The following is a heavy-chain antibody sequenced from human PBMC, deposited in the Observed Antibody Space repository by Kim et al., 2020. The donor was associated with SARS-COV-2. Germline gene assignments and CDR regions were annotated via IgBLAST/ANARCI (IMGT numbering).Heavy chain of an antibody. CDR2: ISAYNGNT. V-gene: IGHV1-18*01. CDR3: ARGDIRGPITNWFDP. D-gene: IGHD3-10*01. Sequence: ASVKVSCKASGYTFTSYGISWVRQAPGQGLEWMGWISAYNGNTNYAQKLQGRVTMTTDTSTSTAYMELRSLRSDDTAVYYCARGDIRGPITNWFDPWGQGTLVTVSS. J-gene: IGHJ5*02. CDR1: GYTFTSYG.